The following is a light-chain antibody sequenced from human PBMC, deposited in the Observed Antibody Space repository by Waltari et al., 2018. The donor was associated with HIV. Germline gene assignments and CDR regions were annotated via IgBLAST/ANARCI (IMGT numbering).Light chain of an antibody. CDR3: QQYKTYCS. J-gene: IGKJ2*01. CDR1: QTIDNW. CDR2: KAS. Sequence: DIQMTQSPSTLSASIGDSVTITCRASQTIDNWLAWYQQKPGSAPKVIISKASILEGEVSSRFSGSGFGTEFTLTIRSPQPDDFATYYCQQYKTYCSFGQGT. V-gene: IGKV1-5*03.